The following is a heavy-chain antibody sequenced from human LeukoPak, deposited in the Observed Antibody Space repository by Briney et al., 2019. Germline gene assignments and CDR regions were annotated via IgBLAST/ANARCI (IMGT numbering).Heavy chain of an antibody. CDR2: IRYDGSNK. CDR1: GFTFSSYG. V-gene: IGHV3-30*02. J-gene: IGHJ4*02. D-gene: IGHD6-13*01. CDR3: AKSEGSSWFPYDFDY. Sequence: PGGSLRLSCAASGFTFSSYGMHWVRQAPGKGLEWVAFIRYDGSNKYYADSVKGRFTISRDNSKNTLYLQMNSLRAEDTAVYYCAKSEGSSWFPYDFDYWGQGTLVTVSS.